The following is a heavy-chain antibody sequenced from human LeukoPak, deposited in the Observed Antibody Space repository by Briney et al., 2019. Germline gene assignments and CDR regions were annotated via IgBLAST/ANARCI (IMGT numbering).Heavy chain of an antibody. CDR1: GFTFTSYT. D-gene: IGHD2-8*01. CDR2: ISATSIYI. CDR3: VRAEWLLMGEAFNV. Sequence: PGGSLRLSCAASGFTFTSYTMNWVRQAPGKGLEWVSSISATSIYIYYADSVKGRFTISRDNVKNSLYLQMNSLRAEDTALYYCVRAEWLLMGEAFNVWGQGTVATVSS. V-gene: IGHV3-21*01. J-gene: IGHJ3*01.